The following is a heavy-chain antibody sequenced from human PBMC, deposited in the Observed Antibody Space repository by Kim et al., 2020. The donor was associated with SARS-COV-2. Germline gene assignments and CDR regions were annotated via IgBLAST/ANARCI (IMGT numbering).Heavy chain of an antibody. J-gene: IGHJ3*02. CDR3: ASRITGTTDAFDI. Sequence: YAQKCQGRVNMTRDTSISTAYMELSRLRSDDTAVYYCASRITGTTDAFDIWGQGTMVTVSS. V-gene: IGHV1-2*02. D-gene: IGHD1-20*01.